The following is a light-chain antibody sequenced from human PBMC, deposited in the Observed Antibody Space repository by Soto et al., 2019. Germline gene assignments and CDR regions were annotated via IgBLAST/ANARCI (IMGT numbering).Light chain of an antibody. Sequence: EIVMTQSPATLSVSPGGRATLSCRASQCISDTLAWYQQKPGQAPRLLIYSASRRATGFPGRFSGSGSGTDFTLTISSLQSEDLAVYYCQQYNNWPWTFGQGTKVDIK. CDR3: QQYNNWPWT. J-gene: IGKJ1*01. CDR2: SAS. V-gene: IGKV3-15*01. CDR1: QCISDT.